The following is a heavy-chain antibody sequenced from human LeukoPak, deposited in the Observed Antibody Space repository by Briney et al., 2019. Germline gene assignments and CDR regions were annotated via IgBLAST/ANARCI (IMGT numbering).Heavy chain of an antibody. J-gene: IGHJ4*02. Sequence: ASVKVSCKASGYTFTSYAMHWVRQAPGQRLEWMGWINAGNGNTKYSQKFQGRVTITRDTSASTAYMEVRSLTSDDTAIYYCARDGTEYSSGWARFDYWGQGSLLTVSS. CDR1: GYTFTSYA. CDR2: INAGNGNT. D-gene: IGHD6-19*01. V-gene: IGHV1-3*01. CDR3: ARDGTEYSSGWARFDY.